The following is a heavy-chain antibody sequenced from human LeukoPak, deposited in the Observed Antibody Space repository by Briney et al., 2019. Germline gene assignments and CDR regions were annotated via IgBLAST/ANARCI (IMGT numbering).Heavy chain of an antibody. D-gene: IGHD6-19*01. CDR3: ARSRREQWLGSYFDY. V-gene: IGHV4-30-4*01. CDR2: IYYSGST. J-gene: IGHJ4*02. Sequence: SETLSLTCTVSGGSISSGDYYWSWIRQPPGKGLEWIGYIYYSGSTYYNPSFKSRVTISVDTSKNQFSLKLSSVTAADTAVYYCARSRREQWLGSYFDYWGQGTLVTVSS. CDR1: GGSISSGDYY.